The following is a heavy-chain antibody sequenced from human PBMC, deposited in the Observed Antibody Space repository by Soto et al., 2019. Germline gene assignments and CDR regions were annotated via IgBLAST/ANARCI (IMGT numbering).Heavy chain of an antibody. CDR1: GFTFSTYS. D-gene: IGHD1-26*01. V-gene: IGHV3-21*06. Sequence: GGSLRLSCAASGFTFSTYSMNWVRQTPGKGLEWVSSITSSSNYIQYADSLEGRFTMSRDNAKNSLYLQMNSLRAEDTAVYYCARDLPDNSLPWGQGTLVTVSS. CDR2: ITSSSNYI. CDR3: ARDLPDNSLP. J-gene: IGHJ5*02.